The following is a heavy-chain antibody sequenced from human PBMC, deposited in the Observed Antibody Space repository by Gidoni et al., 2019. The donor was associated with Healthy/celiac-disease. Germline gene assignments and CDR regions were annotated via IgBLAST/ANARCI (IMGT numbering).Heavy chain of an antibody. Sequence: QVQLVQSGAEVKKPGASVKVSCKVSGYTLTELSMHWVRQAPGKGLEWMGGFDPEDGETLYAQQFQGRVTMTEDTSTDTAYMELSSLRSEDTAVYHCATGYCSSTSCYPYWYFDLWGRGTLVTVSS. CDR2: FDPEDGET. J-gene: IGHJ2*01. CDR3: ATGYCSSTSCYPYWYFDL. V-gene: IGHV1-24*01. CDR1: GYTLTELS. D-gene: IGHD2-2*01.